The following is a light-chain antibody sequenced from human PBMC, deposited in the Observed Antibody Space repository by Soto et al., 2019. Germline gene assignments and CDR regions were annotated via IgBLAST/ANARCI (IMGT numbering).Light chain of an antibody. CDR1: QGISTY. J-gene: IGKJ2*01. Sequence: DIQMTQSPSSLSASVGDRVTITCRASQGISTYLIWYQQRQGKAPKLLMYAASNLVSGVPSRFSDSGSGTEFTLTISSLQPEDFATYYCQQSYRTPYTFGQGTKLETK. CDR2: AAS. CDR3: QQSYRTPYT. V-gene: IGKV1-39*01.